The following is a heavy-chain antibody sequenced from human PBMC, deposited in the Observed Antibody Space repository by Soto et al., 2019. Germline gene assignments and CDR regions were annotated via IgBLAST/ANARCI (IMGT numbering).Heavy chain of an antibody. CDR2: IYYSGTT. D-gene: IGHD6-6*01. CDR3: VAHSSSSLALFDY. CDR1: GGSIRTDDYY. V-gene: IGHV4-39*01. Sequence: PSETLSLTCAVSGGSIRTDDYYWGWIRQSPGKGLEWIGSIYYSGTTYYNPSLKSRVTISVETSKKLFSLSLSSVTAADTAVYFCVAHSSSSLALFDYWGQGTLVTVSS. J-gene: IGHJ4*02.